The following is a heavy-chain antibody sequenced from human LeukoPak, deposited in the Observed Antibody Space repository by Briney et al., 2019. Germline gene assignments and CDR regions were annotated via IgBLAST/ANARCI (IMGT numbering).Heavy chain of an antibody. Sequence: KAGGSLRLSCAASGFTFSDYYMTWIRQVPGKGLEFVSFISDTGNTIYYADSVKGRFTVSRDNAKNSLNLHMNSLRAEDTAVYYCVRIPFDYWGQGSLVTVSS. V-gene: IGHV3-11*01. J-gene: IGHJ4*02. CDR1: GFTFSDYY. CDR2: ISDTGNTI. CDR3: VRIPFDY.